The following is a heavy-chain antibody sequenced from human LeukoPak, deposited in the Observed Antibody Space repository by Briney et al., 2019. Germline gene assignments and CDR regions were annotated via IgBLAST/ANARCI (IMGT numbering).Heavy chain of an antibody. Sequence: GRSLRLSCAASGFTFSSYGMHWVRQAPGKGLEWVAVIWYDGSNKYYADSVKGRFTISRDNSKNTLYLQMNSLRAEDTAVYYCAKAYCSSTSCYDYYYYGMDVWGKGTTVTVSS. V-gene: IGHV3-33*06. CDR1: GFTFSSYG. CDR3: AKAYCSSTSCYDYYYYGMDV. J-gene: IGHJ6*04. D-gene: IGHD2-2*01. CDR2: IWYDGSNK.